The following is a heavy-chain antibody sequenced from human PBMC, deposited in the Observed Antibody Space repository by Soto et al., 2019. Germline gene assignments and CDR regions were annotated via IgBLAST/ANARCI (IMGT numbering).Heavy chain of an antibody. CDR2: INHSGST. CDR1: GGSFSGYY. J-gene: IGHJ4*02. Sequence: SETLSLTCAVYGGSFSGYYWSWIRQPPGKGLEWIGEINHSGSTNYNPSLKSRVTISVDTSKNQFSLKLSSVTAADTAVYYCARRRLFDYWGQGTLVTVSS. V-gene: IGHV4-34*01. CDR3: ARRRLFDY.